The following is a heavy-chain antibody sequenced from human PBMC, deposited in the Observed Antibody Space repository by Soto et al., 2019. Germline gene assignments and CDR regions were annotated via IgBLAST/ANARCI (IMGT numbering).Heavy chain of an antibody. J-gene: IGHJ3*02. CDR1: GFTVISNY. V-gene: IGHV3-53*05. D-gene: IGHD6-19*01. CDR3: ARDRTKYSGGLRHAIDI. CDR2: IYSGGST. Sequence: GALRLSCAASGFTVISNYMSWVRQAPGKGLEWVSVIYSGGSTYYADSVKGRFTISRDNSKNTLYLQMNSLRPEDTAMYYCARDRTKYSGGLRHAIDIWGQGKLVTVSS.